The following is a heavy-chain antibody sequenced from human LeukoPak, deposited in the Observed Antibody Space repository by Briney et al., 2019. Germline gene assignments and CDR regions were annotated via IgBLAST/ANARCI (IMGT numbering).Heavy chain of an antibody. CDR1: GGSISSYY. D-gene: IGHD3-3*01. V-gene: IGHV3-23*01. Sequence: PSETLSLICTVSGGSISSYYWSWIRQPPGKGLEWVSIITGSAEITYYADSVKGRFSIFRDNTRNTLSLHMNNLRAEDTALYYCVTGPRLLLWSGYYTDHWGQGTQVTVSS. CDR2: ITGSAEIT. CDR3: VTGPRLLLWSGYYTDH. J-gene: IGHJ4*02.